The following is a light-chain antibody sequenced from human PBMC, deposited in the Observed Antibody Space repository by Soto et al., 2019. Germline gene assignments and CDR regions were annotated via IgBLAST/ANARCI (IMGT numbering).Light chain of an antibody. CDR2: KAS. CDR1: QSISNL. V-gene: IGKV1-5*03. Sequence: DIQMTQSPSTLSASIGDTVTITCRASQSISNLLAWFQQKPGTAPKVLIYKASSLESGVPSRFSGSGSGTEFTLTISSLQPDDFATYYCQQYITYPWTFGQGTKVDIK. CDR3: QQYITYPWT. J-gene: IGKJ1*01.